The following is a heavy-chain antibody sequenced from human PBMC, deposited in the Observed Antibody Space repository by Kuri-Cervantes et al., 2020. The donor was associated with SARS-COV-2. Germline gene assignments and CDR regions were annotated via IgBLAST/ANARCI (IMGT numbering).Heavy chain of an antibody. V-gene: IGHV3-74*01. D-gene: IGHD1-1*01. CDR3: VREGDHWNFDY. Sequence: GGSRRLSCAASGFTFSGHWIHWVRKAPGKGLVWVSRINPDGGYPNNADSVKGRSTLSRDNAKNMLFLQMNSLRAEDTAVYYCVREGDHWNFDYWGQGTLVTVSS. CDR2: INPDGGYP. CDR1: GFTFSGHW. J-gene: IGHJ4*02.